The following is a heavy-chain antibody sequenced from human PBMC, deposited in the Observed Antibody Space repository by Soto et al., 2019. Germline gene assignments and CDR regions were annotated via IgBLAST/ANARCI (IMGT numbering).Heavy chain of an antibody. J-gene: IGHJ3*02. CDR2: IIPIFGTA. Sequence: ASVKVSCKASGGTFSSHAISWVRQAPGQGLEWMGGIIPIFGTANYAQKFQGRVTITADESTSTAYMELSSLRSEDTAVYYCARDFGDRKDFWSGSDAFDIWGQGTMVTVSS. D-gene: IGHD3-3*01. CDR3: ARDFGDRKDFWSGSDAFDI. CDR1: GGTFSSHA. V-gene: IGHV1-69*13.